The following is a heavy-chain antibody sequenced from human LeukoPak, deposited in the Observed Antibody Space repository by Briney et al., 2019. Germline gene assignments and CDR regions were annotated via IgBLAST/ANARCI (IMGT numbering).Heavy chain of an antibody. D-gene: IGHD4-4*01. Sequence: ASVKVSCKASGYTFTSYDIHWVRQATGQGLEWMGWMNPDSGNTGYAQKFQGRVTMTRDTSISTAYMELNSLTSEDTAVYYCARTLSDYKESRDVWGQGTTVTVSS. J-gene: IGHJ6*02. CDR1: GYTFTSYD. V-gene: IGHV1-8*01. CDR3: ARTLSDYKESRDV. CDR2: MNPDSGNT.